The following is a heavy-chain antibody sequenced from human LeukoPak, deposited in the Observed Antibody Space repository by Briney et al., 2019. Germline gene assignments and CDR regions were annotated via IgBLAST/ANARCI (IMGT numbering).Heavy chain of an antibody. J-gene: IGHJ4*02. CDR1: VGSFCGYY. V-gene: IGHV4-34*01. CDR2: INHSGST. Sequence: SETLSLTCAVYVGSFCGYYWSWIRQPPWKGLEWVGEINHSGSTNYNPSLKSRVTISVDTSKKQFSLKLSSVTAADTAVYYCVTYYFDSSGPKKNYWGQGTLVTVSS. D-gene: IGHD3-22*01. CDR3: VTYYFDSSGPKKNY.